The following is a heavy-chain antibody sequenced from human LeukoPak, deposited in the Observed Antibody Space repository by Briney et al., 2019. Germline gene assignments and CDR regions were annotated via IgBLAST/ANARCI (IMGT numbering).Heavy chain of an antibody. V-gene: IGHV1-2*06. D-gene: IGHD2-15*01. Sequence: ASVKVSCKASGYTFTGYYIHWVRQAPGQGLEWMGRINPNSGGTNFAQKLQGRVTMTRDTSISTAFMELSSLTSDDTAVYYCARGPSAYCSGGSCYSGSAWFDPWGQGTLVTVSS. CDR1: GYTFTGYY. J-gene: IGHJ5*02. CDR3: ARGPSAYCSGGSCYSGSAWFDP. CDR2: INPNSGGT.